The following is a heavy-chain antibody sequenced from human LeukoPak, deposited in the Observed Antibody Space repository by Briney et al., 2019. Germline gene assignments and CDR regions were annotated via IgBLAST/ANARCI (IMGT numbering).Heavy chain of an antibody. D-gene: IGHD5-24*01. CDR1: GGSISSYY. CDR3: ASGRDALHTFDY. Sequence: PSETLSLTCTVSGGSISSYYWSWIRQPPGKGLEWIGHIYYSGSTNYNPSLKSRVTISVDTSKNQFSLKLSSVTAADTAVYYCASGRDALHTFDYWGQGTLVTVSS. V-gene: IGHV4-59*01. J-gene: IGHJ4*02. CDR2: IYYSGST.